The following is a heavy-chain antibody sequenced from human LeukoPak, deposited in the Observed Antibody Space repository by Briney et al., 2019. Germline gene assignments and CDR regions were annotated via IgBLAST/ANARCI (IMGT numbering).Heavy chain of an antibody. J-gene: IGHJ4*02. D-gene: IGHD1-1*01. CDR2: IYYGGST. CDR3: ARGELVFDY. CDR1: GGSISSGGFY. V-gene: IGHV4-31*03. Sequence: PSETLSLTCTVSGGSISSGGFYWSWIRQHPEKGLEWIGYIYYGGSTFYNPSPKSGPTISLDTSKNQFSLKLRSVTAADTAVYYCARGELVFDYWGQGTLVTVSS.